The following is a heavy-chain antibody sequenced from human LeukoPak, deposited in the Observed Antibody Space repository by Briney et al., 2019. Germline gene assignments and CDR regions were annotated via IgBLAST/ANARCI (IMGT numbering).Heavy chain of an antibody. D-gene: IGHD1-26*01. J-gene: IGHJ4*02. CDR2: MNPNSGNT. CDR1: VYTFTIYD. Sequence: ASVNLSCKSSVYTFTIYDLNWVRQATAQALEWMGWMNPNSGNTGYAQKFQGRVTMTRNTSISPAYRELSSLGSEDTAGYYSARSRAKGRGYCDYWGQGTLVTVSS. CDR3: ARSRAKGRGYCDY. V-gene: IGHV1-8*01.